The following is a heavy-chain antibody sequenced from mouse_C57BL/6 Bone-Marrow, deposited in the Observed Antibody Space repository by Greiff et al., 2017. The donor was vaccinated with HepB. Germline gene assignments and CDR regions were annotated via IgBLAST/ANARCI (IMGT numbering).Heavy chain of an antibody. D-gene: IGHD1-1*01. CDR2: IYPGSGST. Sequence: QVQLQQPGAELVKPGASVKMSCKASGYTFTSYWITWVKQRPGQGLEWIGDIYPGSGSTNYNEKFKSKATPTVDTSSSTAYMQLSSLTSEDSAVYYCARKGITTVGDYWGQGTTLTVSS. CDR1: GYTFTSYW. J-gene: IGHJ2*01. V-gene: IGHV1-55*01. CDR3: ARKGITTVGDY.